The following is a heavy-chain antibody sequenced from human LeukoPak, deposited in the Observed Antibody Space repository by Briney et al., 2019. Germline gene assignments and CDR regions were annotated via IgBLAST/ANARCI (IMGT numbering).Heavy chain of an antibody. V-gene: IGHV3-33*08. CDR2: IWYDGSNK. CDR3: ARDSNVFDILTGSDY. Sequence: GGSLRLSCAASGFTFSSYAMTWVRQAPGKGLEWVAVIWYDGSNKYYADSVKGRFTISRDNSKNTLYLQMNSLRAEDTAVYYCARDSNVFDILTGSDYWGQGTLVTVSS. CDR1: GFTFSSYA. D-gene: IGHD3-9*01. J-gene: IGHJ4*02.